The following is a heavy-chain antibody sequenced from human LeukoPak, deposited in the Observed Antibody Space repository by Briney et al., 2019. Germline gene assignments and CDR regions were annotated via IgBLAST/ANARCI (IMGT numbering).Heavy chain of an antibody. D-gene: IGHD6-19*01. CDR1: GYTFTSYY. V-gene: IGHV1-46*01. J-gene: IGHJ4*02. CDR2: IKPSGGST. CDR3: ARPAVAGAFYFDY. Sequence: GASVNVSCKASGYTFTSYYMHWVRQAPGQGLEWMGIIKPSGGSTSYAQKFQGRVTMTRDTSTSTVYMELSSLRSEDTAVYYCARPAVAGAFYFDYWGQGTLVTVSS.